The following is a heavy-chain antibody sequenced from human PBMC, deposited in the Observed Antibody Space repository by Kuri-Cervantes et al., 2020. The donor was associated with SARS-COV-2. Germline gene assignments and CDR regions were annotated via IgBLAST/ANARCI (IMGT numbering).Heavy chain of an antibody. CDR1: GFTVSSNY. CDR3: ARAPQWVAGDDAFDI. Sequence: GGSLRLSCAASGFTVSSNYMSWIRQAPGKGLEWVSYISSSSSYTNYTDSVKGRFTISRDNAKNSLYLQMNSLRAEDTAVYYCARAPQWVAGDDAFDIWGQGTMVTVSS. CDR2: ISSSSSYT. V-gene: IGHV3-11*05. D-gene: IGHD6-19*01. J-gene: IGHJ3*02.